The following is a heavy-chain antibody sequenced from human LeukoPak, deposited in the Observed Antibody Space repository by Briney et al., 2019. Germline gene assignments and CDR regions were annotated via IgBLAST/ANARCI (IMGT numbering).Heavy chain of an antibody. V-gene: IGHV3-21*01. CDR1: GFTFSSYN. Sequence: GGSLRLSCAASGFTFSSYNMNWVRQTPGKGLEWVSSISSSSSFIYYADSVKGRFTISRDNAKNSLYLQMDSLRAEDTAVYYCARDVLIAADGVIRLDAFDIWGQGTVVTVSS. CDR3: ARDVLIAADGVIRLDAFDI. CDR2: ISSSSSFI. D-gene: IGHD6-13*01. J-gene: IGHJ3*02.